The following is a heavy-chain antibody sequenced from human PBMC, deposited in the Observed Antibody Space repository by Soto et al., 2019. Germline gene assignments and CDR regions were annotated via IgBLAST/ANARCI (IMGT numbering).Heavy chain of an antibody. CDR1: GYTFTSYG. J-gene: IGHJ5*02. CDR3: ARDRPGIAAAGTIWFDP. Sequence: ASVKVSCKASGYTFTSYGISWVRQAPGQGLEWMGWINPSGGSTSYAQKFQGRVTMTRDTSTSTVYMELSSLRSEDTAVYYCARDRPGIAAAGTIWFDPWGQGTLVTVSS. CDR2: INPSGGST. D-gene: IGHD6-13*01. V-gene: IGHV1-46*01.